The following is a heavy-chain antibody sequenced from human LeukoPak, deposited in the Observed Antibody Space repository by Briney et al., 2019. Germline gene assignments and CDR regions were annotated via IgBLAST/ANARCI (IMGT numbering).Heavy chain of an antibody. V-gene: IGHV3-11*04. J-gene: IGHJ3*02. CDR2: ITNSGGGT. CDR3: ARALNDAFDI. Sequence: GGSLRLSCAASGFTFSDYYMGWVRRAPGKGLEWVSCITNSGGGTYYAHSVKGRFTISRDKAKKSLYLQVSSLRAEDTAVYYCARALNDAFDIWGQGTMVTVSS. CDR1: GFTFSDYY.